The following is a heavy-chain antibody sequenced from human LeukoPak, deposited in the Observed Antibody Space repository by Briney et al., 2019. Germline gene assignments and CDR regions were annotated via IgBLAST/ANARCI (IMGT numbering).Heavy chain of an antibody. J-gene: IGHJ4*02. V-gene: IGHV3-43*02. Sequence: GGSLRLSCAASGFTFDDYAMHWVRQAPGQGLEWVSLISGDGGSTYYADSVKGRFTISRDNSKNSLYLQMNSLRAEDTAVYYCARDVEVVAASGVFDYWGQGTLVTVPS. CDR3: ARDVEVVAASGVFDY. CDR2: ISGDGGST. CDR1: GFTFDDYA. D-gene: IGHD2-15*01.